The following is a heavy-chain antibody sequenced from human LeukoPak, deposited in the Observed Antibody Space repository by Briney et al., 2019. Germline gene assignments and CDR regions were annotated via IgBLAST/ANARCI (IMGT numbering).Heavy chain of an antibody. J-gene: IGHJ4*02. CDR3: ARDLRNRRTREFVY. CDR2: ISYDGSNK. CDR1: GFTFSSYA. D-gene: IGHD1-14*01. Sequence: GGSLRLSCAASGFTFSSYAMHWVRQAPGKGLEWVAVISYDGSNKYYADSVKGRFTISRDNSKNTLYLQMNSLRAEDTAVYYCARDLRNRRTREFVYWGQGTLVTVSS. V-gene: IGHV3-30*01.